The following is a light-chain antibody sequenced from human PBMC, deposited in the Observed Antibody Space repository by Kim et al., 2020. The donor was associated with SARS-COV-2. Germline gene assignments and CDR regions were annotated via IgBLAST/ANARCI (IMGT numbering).Light chain of an antibody. CDR2: GAS. Sequence: SVTPGERATLSCRASQSVSSDLAWYQQKPGQAPRLLIYGASTRATGIPARFSGSGSETEFTLTISSLQSEDFAVYYCQQYNNWQYTFGQGTKLEI. CDR1: QSVSSD. J-gene: IGKJ2*01. CDR3: QQYNNWQYT. V-gene: IGKV3-15*01.